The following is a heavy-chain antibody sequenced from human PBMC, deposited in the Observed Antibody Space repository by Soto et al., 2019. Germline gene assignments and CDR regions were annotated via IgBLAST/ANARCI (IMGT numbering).Heavy chain of an antibody. D-gene: IGHD3-16*02. CDR1: GFTFSSYS. Sequence: GGSLRLSCAASGFTFSSYSMNWVRQAPGKGLEWVSSISSSSSYIYYADSVKGRFTISRDNAKNSLYLQMNSLRAEDTAVYYCARDREYYDYVWGSYRRTKYYYYGMEVWGQGTTVTVPS. V-gene: IGHV3-21*01. CDR3: ARDREYYDYVWGSYRRTKYYYYGMEV. CDR2: ISSSSSYI. J-gene: IGHJ6*02.